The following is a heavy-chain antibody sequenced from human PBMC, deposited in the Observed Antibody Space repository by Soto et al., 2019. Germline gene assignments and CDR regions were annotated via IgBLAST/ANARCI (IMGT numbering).Heavy chain of an antibody. Sequence: QVQLQESGPGLVKPSETLSLTCTVSGGSISSYYWSWIRQPPGKGLEWIGYIYYSGSTNYNPSLKSRVTISVDTSKNQFSLKLSSGTAADSAVYYCASIAVAGTSFWGQGTLVTVSS. D-gene: IGHD6-19*01. J-gene: IGHJ4*02. CDR3: ASIAVAGTSF. CDR2: IYYSGST. CDR1: GGSISSYY. V-gene: IGHV4-59*01.